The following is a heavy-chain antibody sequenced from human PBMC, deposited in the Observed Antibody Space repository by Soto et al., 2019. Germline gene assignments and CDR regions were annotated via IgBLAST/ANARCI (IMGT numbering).Heavy chain of an antibody. CDR2: IYYSGST. Sequence: SETLSLTCTVSGGSISSYYWSWIRQPPGKGLEWIGYIYYSGSTNYNPSLKSRVTISVDTSKNQFSLKLSSVTAADTAVYYCARELRFGEDYYGMDVWGQGTTVTVSS. J-gene: IGHJ6*02. D-gene: IGHD3-10*01. CDR1: GGSISSYY. V-gene: IGHV4-59*12. CDR3: ARELRFGEDYYGMDV.